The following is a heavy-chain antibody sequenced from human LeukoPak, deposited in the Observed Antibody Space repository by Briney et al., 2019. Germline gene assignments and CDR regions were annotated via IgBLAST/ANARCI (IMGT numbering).Heavy chain of an antibody. D-gene: IGHD3/OR15-3a*01. CDR3: AKGATMIFGADDAFDI. Sequence: PGRSLRLSCAASGFTFSSYGMHWVRQAPGKGLEWVAFIRYDGSNKYYADSVKGRFTISRDNSKNTLYLQMNSLRAEDTAVYYCAKGATMIFGADDAFDIWGQGTMVTVSS. CDR2: IRYDGSNK. J-gene: IGHJ3*02. CDR1: GFTFSSYG. V-gene: IGHV3-30*02.